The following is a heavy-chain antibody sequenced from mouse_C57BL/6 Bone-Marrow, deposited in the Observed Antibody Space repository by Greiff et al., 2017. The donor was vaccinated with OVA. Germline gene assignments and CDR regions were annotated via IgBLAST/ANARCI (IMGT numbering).Heavy chain of an antibody. CDR2: INPNNGGT. V-gene: IGHV1-26*01. J-gene: IGHJ4*01. D-gene: IGHD1-1*01. CDR3: ARKGPYYYGSSYGFEAMDY. CDR1: GYTFTDYY. Sequence: EVQLQQSGPELVKPGASVKISCKASGYTFTDYYMNWVKQSHGKSLEWIGDINPNNGGTSYNQKFKGKATLTVDKSSSTAYMELRSLTSEDSAVYYCARKGPYYYGSSYGFEAMDYWGQGTSVTVSS.